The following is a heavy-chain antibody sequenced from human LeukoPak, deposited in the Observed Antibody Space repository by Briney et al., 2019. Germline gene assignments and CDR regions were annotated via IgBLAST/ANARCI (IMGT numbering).Heavy chain of an antibody. V-gene: IGHV1-69*01. CDR1: GGTFSSYA. D-gene: IGHD6-13*01. J-gene: IGHJ5*02. CDR3: ARGLVAAAGTWFDP. CDR2: IILIFGTA. Sequence: GASVKVSCKASGGTFSSYAISWVRQAPGQGLEWMGGIILIFGTANYAQKFQGRVTITADESTSTAYMELSSLRSEDTAVYYCARGLVAAAGTWFDPWGQGTLVTVSS.